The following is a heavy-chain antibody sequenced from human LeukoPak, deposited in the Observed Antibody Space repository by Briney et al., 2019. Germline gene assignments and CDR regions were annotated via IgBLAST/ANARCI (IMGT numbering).Heavy chain of an antibody. D-gene: IGHD2/OR15-2a*01. Sequence: GGSLRLSCAASGFTFSRFWMHWVRQPPGKGLVWVSRIYTGGSTTTYADSVKGRFTISRDNAKNTVNLQINSLRAEDTAVYYWATLNSFCNDYWGQGVLVTVSS. CDR1: GFTFSRFW. V-gene: IGHV3-74*01. CDR3: ATLNSFCNDY. J-gene: IGHJ4*02. CDR2: IYTGGSTT.